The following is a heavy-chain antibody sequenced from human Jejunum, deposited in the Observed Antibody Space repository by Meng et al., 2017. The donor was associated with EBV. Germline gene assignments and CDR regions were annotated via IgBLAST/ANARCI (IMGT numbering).Heavy chain of an antibody. CDR3: TDVGGDMI. CDR2: IKRTTDGGTT. V-gene: IGHV3-15*01. J-gene: IGHJ4*02. D-gene: IGHD3-16*01. CDR1: GFTFTNSH. Sequence: EVELVGAGGGLVKPGASLRLSCAASGFTFTNSHMTWVRQAPGKGLEWVGRIKRTTDGGTTDYAAPVKGRFTISRDDSKNTLYLQMNSLKTEDTAVYYCTDVGGDMIWGQGILVTVSS.